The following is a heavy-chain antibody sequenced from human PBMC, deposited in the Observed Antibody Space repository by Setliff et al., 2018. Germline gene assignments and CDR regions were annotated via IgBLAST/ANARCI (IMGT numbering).Heavy chain of an antibody. J-gene: IGHJ6*03. V-gene: IGHV4-59*08. CDR1: GASFSTYH. D-gene: IGHD3-16*01. Sequence: SETLSLTCAVSGASFSTYHWSWLRQPPGKGLEWIGYVSYGGSTKYNPSLESRVTISLDTPKNQFSLKLTSVTAADTAVYYCARTGTTYYYSCMDVWGEGTTVTVSS. CDR3: ARTGTTYYYSCMDV. CDR2: VSYGGST.